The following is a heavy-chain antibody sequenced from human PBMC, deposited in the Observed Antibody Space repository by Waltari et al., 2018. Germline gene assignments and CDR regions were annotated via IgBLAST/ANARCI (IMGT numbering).Heavy chain of an antibody. CDR1: GFTFSSYN. Sequence: EVQLVESGGGLVKPGGSLRLSCVASGFTFSSYNMNWVRQAPGKGLEWVSSISRTSDFMHYADSMRGRFTISRDNVKNSLYLQMNSLRAEDTALYFCARGVSTGSGWLDPWGQGTLVTVSS. V-gene: IGHV3-21*01. J-gene: IGHJ5*02. D-gene: IGHD1-1*01. CDR3: ARGVSTGSGWLDP. CDR2: ISRTSDFM.